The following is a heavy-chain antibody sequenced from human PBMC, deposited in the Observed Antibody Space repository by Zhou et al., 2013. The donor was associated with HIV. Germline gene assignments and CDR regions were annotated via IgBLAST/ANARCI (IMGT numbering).Heavy chain of an antibody. J-gene: IGHJ4*02. D-gene: IGHD1-26*01. CDR1: GYTFTGYY. CDR3: ARDEVGANGY. CDR2: ISSYRGHT. V-gene: IGHV1-18*04. Sequence: QVQLVQSGAEVKKPGASVKVSCKASGYTFTGYYMHWVRQAPGQGLEWMGWISSYRGHTDYAQKFQGRLTVTTDTSTSTAYMELRSLRSDDTAVYYCARDEVGANGYWGQGTLVTVSS.